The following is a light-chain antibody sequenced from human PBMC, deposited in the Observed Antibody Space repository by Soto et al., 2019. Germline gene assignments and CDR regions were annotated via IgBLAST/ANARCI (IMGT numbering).Light chain of an antibody. CDR1: QSVSSN. Sequence: EIVMTQSPATLSVSPGERASLSCRASQSVSSNLAWYQQKPCQAPRLLIYGASTRATGIPARFSGSGSGTEFALTISSLQSEDFAVYYCQQYNNWHSWTFGQGTEVDIK. V-gene: IGKV3-15*01. CDR2: GAS. CDR3: QQYNNWHSWT. J-gene: IGKJ1*01.